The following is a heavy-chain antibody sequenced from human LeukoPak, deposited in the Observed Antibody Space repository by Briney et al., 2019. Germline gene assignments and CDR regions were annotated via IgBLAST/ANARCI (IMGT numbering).Heavy chain of an antibody. V-gene: IGHV3-30*18. CDR1: GFTFSSYG. CDR3: AKPNCGGDCYSVSLGLDV. D-gene: IGHD2-21*02. J-gene: IGHJ6*02. Sequence: PGRSLRLSCAASGFTFSSYGTHWVRQAPGKGLEWVAAISFDRSNTYYADSVKGRFTISRDDSKNTLYLQMNSLRAEDTAVYYCAKPNCGGDCYSVSLGLDVWGQGTTVTVSS. CDR2: ISFDRSNT.